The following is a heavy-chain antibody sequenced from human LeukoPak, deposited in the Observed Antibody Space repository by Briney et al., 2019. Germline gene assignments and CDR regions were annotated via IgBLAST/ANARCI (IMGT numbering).Heavy chain of an antibody. J-gene: IGHJ3*02. CDR2: IYPGDSES. CDR3: ARFDYYTPMAIDAFDI. Sequence: GESLKISCKGSGYSFTSYWIGWVRQMPGKGLEWMGIIYPGDSESRYSPSLQGQVTISADKSISTAYLQWSSLKASDTAMYYCARFDYYTPMAIDAFDIWGQGTMVTVSS. D-gene: IGHD5-18*01. CDR1: GYSFTSYW. V-gene: IGHV5-51*01.